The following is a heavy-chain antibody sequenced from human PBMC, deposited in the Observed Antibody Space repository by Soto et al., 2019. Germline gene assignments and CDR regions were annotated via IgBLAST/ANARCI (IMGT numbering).Heavy chain of an antibody. Sequence: PGGSLRLSCAASGFTFSSYAMSWVRQAPGKGLEWVSAISGSGGSTYYADSVKGRFTISRDNSKNTLYLQMNSLRTEDTALYYCAKGIFGVVTYGMDVWGQGTTVTVSS. D-gene: IGHD3-3*01. CDR2: ISGSGGST. V-gene: IGHV3-23*01. J-gene: IGHJ6*02. CDR1: GFTFSSYA. CDR3: AKGIFGVVTYGMDV.